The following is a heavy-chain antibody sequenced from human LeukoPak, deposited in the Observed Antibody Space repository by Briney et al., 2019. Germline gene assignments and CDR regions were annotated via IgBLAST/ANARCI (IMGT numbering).Heavy chain of an antibody. Sequence: GGTLRLSCAASGFTFSSYGMSWVRQAPGKWLEWVSAISGSGGSTYYADSVKGRFTISRDNSKNTLYLQMNSLRAEDTAVYYCAKGDYDSSGYYYVDWGQGTLVTVSS. D-gene: IGHD3-22*01. CDR1: GFTFSSYG. J-gene: IGHJ4*02. CDR3: AKGDYDSSGYYYVD. CDR2: ISGSGGST. V-gene: IGHV3-23*01.